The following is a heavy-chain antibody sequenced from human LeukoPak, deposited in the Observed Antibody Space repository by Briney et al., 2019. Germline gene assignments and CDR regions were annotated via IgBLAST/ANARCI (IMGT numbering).Heavy chain of an antibody. J-gene: IGHJ5*01. D-gene: IGHD1-26*01. CDR1: GFTFSSYA. Sequence: GGSVRLSCAASGFTFSSYAMSWVRQAPGKGLEWVSAISGSGGSTYYADSVKGRFTISRDNSKSTLYLQMNSLRAEDTAVYYCARGSTARFIGPESCGHGTLVTVSS. V-gene: IGHV3-23*01. CDR3: ARGSTARFIGPES. CDR2: ISGSGGST.